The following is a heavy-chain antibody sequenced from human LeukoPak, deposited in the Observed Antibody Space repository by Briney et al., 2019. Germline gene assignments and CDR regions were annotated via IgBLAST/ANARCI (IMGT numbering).Heavy chain of an antibody. V-gene: IGHV3-48*01. CDR2: ISSSSSTI. CDR3: ARGPDMVRGLQTYFDY. CDR1: GFTFSSYS. J-gene: IGHJ4*02. D-gene: IGHD3-10*01. Sequence: GGSLRLSCAASGFTFSSYSMNWVRQAPGKGLEWVSYISSSSSTIYYADSVKGRFTISRDNAKNSLYLQMNSLRAEDTAVYYCARGPDMVRGLQTYFDYWGQGTLVTVSS.